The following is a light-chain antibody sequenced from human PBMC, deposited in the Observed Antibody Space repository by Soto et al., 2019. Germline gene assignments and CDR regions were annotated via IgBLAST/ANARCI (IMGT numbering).Light chain of an antibody. CDR3: QQYHDWPIT. CDR1: QSISSN. J-gene: IGKJ5*01. V-gene: IGKV3D-15*01. Sequence: EIVMTQSPATLSVSPGERATLSCRASQSISSNLAWYQQKPGQAPRLLLYGASTRATGIPARFSGSGSGTEFTLTISSLQSEEFAVYYCQQYHDWPITFGQGTRLEIK. CDR2: GAS.